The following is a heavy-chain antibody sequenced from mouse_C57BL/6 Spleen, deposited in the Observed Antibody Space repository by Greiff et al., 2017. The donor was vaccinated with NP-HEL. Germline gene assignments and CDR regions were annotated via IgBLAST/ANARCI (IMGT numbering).Heavy chain of an antibody. Sequence: VQLQQSGPELVKPGASVKMSCKASGYTFTDYNMNWVKQSHGKSLEWIGYINPNNGGTSYNQKVKGKATLTVNTSSSTAYMELRSLTSEDSAVYYCARSFYDYDPYWYFDVWGTGTTVTVSS. D-gene: IGHD2-4*01. CDR1: GYTFTDYN. CDR3: ARSFYDYDPYWYFDV. V-gene: IGHV1-22*01. J-gene: IGHJ1*03. CDR2: INPNNGGT.